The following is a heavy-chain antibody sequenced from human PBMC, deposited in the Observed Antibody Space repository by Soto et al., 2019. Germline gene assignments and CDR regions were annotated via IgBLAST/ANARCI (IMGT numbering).Heavy chain of an antibody. CDR3: AREDIVVVPAAGNHYSYYGMDV. V-gene: IGHV1-69*13. J-gene: IGHJ6*02. Sequence: SSVKVSCKASGGTFSSYAISWGRQAPGQGLEWMGGIIPIFGTANYAQKFQGRVTITADEYTSTAYMELSSLRSEDTAVYYCAREDIVVVPAAGNHYSYYGMDVWS. CDR2: IIPIFGTA. CDR1: GGTFSSYA. D-gene: IGHD2-2*01.